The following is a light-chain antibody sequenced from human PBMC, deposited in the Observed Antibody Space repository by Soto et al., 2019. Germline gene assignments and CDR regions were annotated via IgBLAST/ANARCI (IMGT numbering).Light chain of an antibody. V-gene: IGKV1-5*01. CDR1: QSISSW. Sequence: DIQMTQSPSTLSASVGDRVTITCRASQSISSWLAWYQQKPGKAPKLLIYDASSLESGVPSRFSGSGSGTELSLTITSLQPEDFATYYCQQLFDSPITFGQGTRLEIK. CDR2: DAS. CDR3: QQLFDSPIT. J-gene: IGKJ5*01.